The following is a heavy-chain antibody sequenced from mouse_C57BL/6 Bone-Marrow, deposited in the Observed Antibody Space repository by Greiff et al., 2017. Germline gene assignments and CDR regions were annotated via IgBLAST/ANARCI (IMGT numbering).Heavy chain of an antibody. CDR1: GFNIKDDY. D-gene: IGHD2-4*01. J-gene: IGHJ4*01. V-gene: IGHV14-4*01. CDR3: TFYDCAQGDY. Sequence: EVQLQQSGAELVRPGASVTLSCTASGFNIKDDYMHWVKQRPEQGLEWIGWIDPENGDTEYASKFQGKAIITADASSNTAYLQLSSLTSEDTAVYYCTFYDCAQGDYWGQGTSVTVSS. CDR2: IDPENGDT.